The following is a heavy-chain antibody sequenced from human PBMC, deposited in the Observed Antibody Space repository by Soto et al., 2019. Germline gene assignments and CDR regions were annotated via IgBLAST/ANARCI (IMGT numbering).Heavy chain of an antibody. Sequence: QVQLVQSGAEVKKPGASVKVSCKASGYTFTNYYIHWVRQAPGQGLEWMGLINPSSGSTSYTRRYQGRATLTRDTSTSTVYTETSTLSSEDTTVYYCARESQSGGWSWFDYWGQGTLVTVSS. CDR2: INPSSGST. CDR1: GYTFTNYY. D-gene: IGHD6-19*01. V-gene: IGHV1-46*01. J-gene: IGHJ4*02. CDR3: ARESQSGGWSWFDY.